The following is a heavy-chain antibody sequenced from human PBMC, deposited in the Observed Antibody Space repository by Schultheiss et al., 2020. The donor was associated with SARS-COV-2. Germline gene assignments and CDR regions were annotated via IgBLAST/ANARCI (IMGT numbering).Heavy chain of an antibody. V-gene: IGHV3-23*01. CDR1: GFTFSSYA. J-gene: IGHJ3*02. Sequence: GGSLRLSCAASGFTFSSYAMSWVRQAPGKGLEWVSAISGSGGSTYYADSVKGRFTISRDNSKNTLYLQMNSLRAEDTAVYYCARGPGQWLYSGAFDIWGQGTMVTVSS. CDR2: ISGSGGST. CDR3: ARGPGQWLYSGAFDI. D-gene: IGHD6-19*01.